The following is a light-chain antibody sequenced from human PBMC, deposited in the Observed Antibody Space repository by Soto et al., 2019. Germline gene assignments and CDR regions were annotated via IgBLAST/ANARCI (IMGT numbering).Light chain of an antibody. V-gene: IGKV3-20*01. J-gene: IGKJ4*01. CDR2: GAS. CDR1: QSASNSY. Sequence: EIVLTQSPGTLSLSPGERATLSCRAGQSASNSYLAWYQQKPGQAPRLLIYGASSRATGIPDRFSGSGSGTDFSLTISRLDPEDFAVYYCHQYSSSPLTFGGGTKVDIK. CDR3: HQYSSSPLT.